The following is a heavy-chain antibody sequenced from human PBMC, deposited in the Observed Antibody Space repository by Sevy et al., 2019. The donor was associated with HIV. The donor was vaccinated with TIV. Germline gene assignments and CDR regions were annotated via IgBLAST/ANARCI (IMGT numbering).Heavy chain of an antibody. J-gene: IGHJ4*02. Sequence: SETLSLTCTVSGGSISSYYWSWIRQPPGKGLEWIGYIYYSGSTSYNPSLKSRVTISVDTSKNQFSLKLSSVTAADTAVYYCAREVYYYDSSGYYQINYFDYWGQGTLVTVSS. CDR2: IYYSGST. V-gene: IGHV4-59*13. CDR1: GGSISSYY. D-gene: IGHD3-22*01. CDR3: AREVYYYDSSGYYQINYFDY.